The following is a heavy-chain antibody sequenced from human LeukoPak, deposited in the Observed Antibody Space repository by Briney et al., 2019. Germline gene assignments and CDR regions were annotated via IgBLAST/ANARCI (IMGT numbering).Heavy chain of an antibody. J-gene: IGHJ6*03. CDR1: GFTVSSNY. V-gene: IGHV3-53*05. Sequence: GGSLRLSCAASGFTVSSNYMSWVRQAPGKGLEWVSVIYSGGSTYYADSVKGRFTISRDNSKNTLYLQMNSPSAEDTAVYYCARGIAATNYMDVWGKGTTVTVSS. D-gene: IGHD6-13*01. CDR3: ARGIAATNYMDV. CDR2: IYSGGST.